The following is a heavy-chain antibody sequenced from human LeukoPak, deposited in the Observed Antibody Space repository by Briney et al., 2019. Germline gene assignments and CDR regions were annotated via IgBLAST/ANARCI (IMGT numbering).Heavy chain of an antibody. V-gene: IGHV4-31*03. Sequence: PSETLSLTCTVSGGSISSGGYYWNWIRQHPGKGLEWIGYIYYSGSTYYNPSLKSRVTISVDTSKNQFSLKLSSVTAADTAVYYCARFYYYDILTGYYGGDYFDYWGQGTLVTVSS. D-gene: IGHD3-9*01. J-gene: IGHJ4*02. CDR3: ARFYYYDILTGYYGGDYFDY. CDR2: IYYSGST. CDR1: GGSISSGGYY.